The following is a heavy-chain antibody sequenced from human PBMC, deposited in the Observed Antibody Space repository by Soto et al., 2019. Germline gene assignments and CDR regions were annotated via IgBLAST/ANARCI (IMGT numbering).Heavy chain of an antibody. Sequence: GGSLRLSCAASGFTFSSYSMNWVRQAPGEGLEWVSSISSSSSYIYYADSVKGRFTISRDNAKNSLYLQMNSLRAEDTAVFYCARDPRVAIAGNPNFDYWGQGTLVTVSS. D-gene: IGHD6-13*01. CDR3: ARDPRVAIAGNPNFDY. J-gene: IGHJ4*02. V-gene: IGHV3-21*01. CDR1: GFTFSSYS. CDR2: ISSSSSYI.